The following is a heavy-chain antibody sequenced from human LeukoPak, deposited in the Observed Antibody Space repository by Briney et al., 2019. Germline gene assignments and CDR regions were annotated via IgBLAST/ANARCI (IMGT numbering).Heavy chain of an antibody. J-gene: IGHJ4*02. V-gene: IGHV4-34*01. CDR1: GGSFSGYY. CDR2: INHSGST. Sequence: SETLSLTCAVYGGSFSGYYWSWIRQPPGKGLEWIGEINHSGSTNYNPSLKSRVTISVDTSKNQFSPKLSSVTAADTAVYYCARADSSSPAFDYWGQGTLVTVSS. D-gene: IGHD6-6*01. CDR3: ARADSSSPAFDY.